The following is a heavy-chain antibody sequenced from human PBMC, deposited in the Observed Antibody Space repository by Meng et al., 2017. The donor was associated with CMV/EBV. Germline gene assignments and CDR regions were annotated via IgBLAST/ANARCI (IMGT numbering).Heavy chain of an antibody. CDR3: ASSLTYPDY. CDR1: VGSFSGYY. D-gene: IGHD2-15*01. Sequence: QVHLKQWGAGCLTPSVTLSLTCAVYVGSFSGYYWSWIRQPPGKGLEWIGEINHSGSTNYNPSLKSRVTISVDTSKNQFSLKLSSVTAADTAVYYCASSLTYPDYWGQGTLVTVSS. V-gene: IGHV4-34*01. J-gene: IGHJ4*02. CDR2: INHSGST.